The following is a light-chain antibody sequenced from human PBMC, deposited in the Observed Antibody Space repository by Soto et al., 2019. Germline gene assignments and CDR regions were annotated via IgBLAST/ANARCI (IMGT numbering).Light chain of an antibody. CDR1: SGDVGSYYY. J-gene: IGLJ1*01. CDR2: EAS. V-gene: IGLV2-14*01. CDR3: SSYTAGGTI. Sequence: SALTQPASVSGSPGQSITISCTGTSGDVGSYYYVSWYQQLPGKAPKLMISEASNRPSGVSNRFSGSKSGNTASLTISGLQAEDEADYYCSSYTAGGTIFGTGTKVTVL.